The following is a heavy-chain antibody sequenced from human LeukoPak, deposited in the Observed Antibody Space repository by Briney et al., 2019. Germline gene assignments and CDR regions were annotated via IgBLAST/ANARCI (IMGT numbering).Heavy chain of an antibody. CDR2: IYSGDNT. V-gene: IGHV3-66*01. Sequence: GGSLRLSCAASGFTVSSNYMSWVRQAPGKGLEWVSVIYSGDNTYYADSVKGRFTISRDISKNTLYLQMNSLRAEDTAVYYCANTISSSGYFDYWGQGTLVTVSS. D-gene: IGHD6-13*01. CDR3: ANTISSSGYFDY. J-gene: IGHJ4*02. CDR1: GFTVSSNY.